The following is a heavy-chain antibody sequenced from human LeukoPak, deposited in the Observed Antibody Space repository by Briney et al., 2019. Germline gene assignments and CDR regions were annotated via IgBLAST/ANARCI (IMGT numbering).Heavy chain of an antibody. J-gene: IGHJ4*02. Sequence: GGSLRLSCAASGFTFSSYDTHWVRQATGKGLEWVSAIGTAGDTYYPGSVKGRFTISRENAKNSLYLQMNSLRAGDTAVYYCARGYSGSYFDYWGQGTLVTVSS. CDR2: IGTAGDT. D-gene: IGHD1-26*01. V-gene: IGHV3-13*01. CDR3: ARGYSGSYFDY. CDR1: GFTFSSYD.